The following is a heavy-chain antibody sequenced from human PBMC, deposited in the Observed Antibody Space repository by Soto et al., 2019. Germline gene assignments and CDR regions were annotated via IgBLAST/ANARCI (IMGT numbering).Heavy chain of an antibody. V-gene: IGHV4-39*01. CDR2: IYYSGST. J-gene: IGHJ4*02. CDR1: GGSISSSSYY. CDR3: ARHGEGAAGPDY. D-gene: IGHD2-15*01. Sequence: QLQLQESGPGLVKPSETLSLTCTVSGGSISSSSYYWGWIRQPPGKGLEWIGSIYYSGSTYYNPSLKSRVTISVDTSKNQFSLKLSSVTAADTAVYYCARHGEGAAGPDYWGQGTLVTVSS.